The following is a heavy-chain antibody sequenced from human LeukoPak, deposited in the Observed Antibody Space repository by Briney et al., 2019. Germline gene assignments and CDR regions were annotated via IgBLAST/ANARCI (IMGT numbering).Heavy chain of an antibody. CDR2: IYHSGST. V-gene: IGHV4-38-2*02. D-gene: IGHD2-15*01. CDR3: ARGYCSGGSCHHPFDY. J-gene: IGHJ4*02. Sequence: SETLSLTCTVSGYSISSGYYWGWIRQPPGKGLEWIGSIYHSGSTYYTPSLKSQVTISVDTSKHQFSLKLSSVTAADTAVYYCARGYCSGGSCHHPFDYWGQGTLVTVSS. CDR1: GYSISSGYY.